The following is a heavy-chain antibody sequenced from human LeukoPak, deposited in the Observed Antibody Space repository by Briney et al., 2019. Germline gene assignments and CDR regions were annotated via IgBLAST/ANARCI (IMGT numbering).Heavy chain of an antibody. CDR3: ARDRDDSTNYTPYYFDY. D-gene: IGHD2-8*01. J-gene: IGHJ4*02. V-gene: IGHV4-38-2*02. Sequence: SETLSPICAVSGYSITSNYYWGWIRQPPGRGLEWIGSIHHGVSTFYNPSLKSRVTISVDTSNNHFSLRLTSVTAADTAVYYCARDRDDSTNYTPYYFDYWGQGALVAVSS. CDR2: IHHGVST. CDR1: GYSITSNYY.